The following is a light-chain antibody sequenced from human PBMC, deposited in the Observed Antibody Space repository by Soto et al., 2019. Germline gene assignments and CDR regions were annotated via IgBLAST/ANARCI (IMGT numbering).Light chain of an antibody. V-gene: IGKV3-20*01. J-gene: IGKJ1*01. CDR2: GAS. CDR3: QQYGGSSWT. CDR1: QSVSSY. Sequence: EIGLTQSPATLSMSPGERATLSCRASQSVSSYIAWYQQKPGQAPRLLIFGASSRATGVPDRFSGSGSGTDFTLTISRLEPEDFAVYYCQQYGGSSWTFGQGTKVDI.